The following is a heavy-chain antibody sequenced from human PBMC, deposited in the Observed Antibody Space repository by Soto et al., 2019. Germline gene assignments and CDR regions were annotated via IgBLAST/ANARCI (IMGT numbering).Heavy chain of an antibody. D-gene: IGHD2-15*01. V-gene: IGHV4-4*07. CDR3: VRESGGGGYCSGGSCYGMDV. Sequence: QVQLQESGPGLVKPSETLTLTCIVSGGSISGYQWSWIRQSAGKRLEWIGRIYTSGSNIYNPSLKSGVILSADTSKNQVSLKMSFVTAADTAVYYCVRESGGGGYCSGGSCYGMDVWGKGTTVTVSS. CDR2: IYTSGSN. CDR1: GGSISGYQ. J-gene: IGHJ6*04.